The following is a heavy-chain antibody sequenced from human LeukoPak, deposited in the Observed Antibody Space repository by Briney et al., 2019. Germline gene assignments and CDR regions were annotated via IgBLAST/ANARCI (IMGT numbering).Heavy chain of an antibody. V-gene: IGHV1-69*13. D-gene: IGHD2-2*01. J-gene: IGHJ4*02. CDR3: ARGGGPAAMEVGHY. CDR2: IIPIFGTA. Sequence: GASVKVSCKASGGTFISYAISWVRQAPGQGLEWMGGIIPIFGTANYAQKFQGRVTITADESTSTAYMELSSLRSEDTAVYYCARGGGPAAMEVGHYWGQGTLVTVSS. CDR1: GGTFISYA.